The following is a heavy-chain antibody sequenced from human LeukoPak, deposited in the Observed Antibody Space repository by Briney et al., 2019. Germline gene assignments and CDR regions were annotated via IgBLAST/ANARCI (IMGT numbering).Heavy chain of an antibody. D-gene: IGHD7-27*01. Sequence: SETLSLTCAVYGGSFSGYYWSWIRQPPGKGLEWIGEINHSGSTNYNPSLKSRVTISGDTSKNQFSLKLSSVTAADTAVYYCARRGLGRPDYWGQGTLVTVSS. CDR2: INHSGST. CDR3: ARRGLGRPDY. CDR1: GGSFSGYY. J-gene: IGHJ4*02. V-gene: IGHV4-34*01.